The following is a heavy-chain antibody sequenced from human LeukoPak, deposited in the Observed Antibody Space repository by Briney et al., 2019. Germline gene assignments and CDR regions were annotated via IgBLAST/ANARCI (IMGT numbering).Heavy chain of an antibody. V-gene: IGHV3-30*18. Sequence: GSLRLSSAASALTFSNYGMHWVGQPPPRGREGVAVVSNGGSVQYYADSVKGRFTISRDNSKNTLSLQMNSLRAEDAAVYYCVKFRGIQHYNYHMDVWGKGTTVTVSS. D-gene: IGHD3-10*01. CDR3: VKFRGIQHYNYHMDV. CDR1: ALTFSNYG. J-gene: IGHJ6*03. CDR2: VSNGGSVQ.